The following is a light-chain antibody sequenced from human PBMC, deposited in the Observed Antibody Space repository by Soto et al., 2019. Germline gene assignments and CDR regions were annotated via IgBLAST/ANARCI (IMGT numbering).Light chain of an antibody. CDR2: EAS. J-gene: IGLJ1*01. CDR3: CSYAGDSTYV. CDR1: SSDVGSYDL. Sequence: QSALTQPASVSGSPGQSITISCTGTSSDVGSYDLVSWYQQCPGKAPKLMIYEASERPSGVSYRFSGSKSANTASLTISGLQAEDEADYYCCSYAGDSTYVFGTGTKVTVL. V-gene: IGLV2-23*01.